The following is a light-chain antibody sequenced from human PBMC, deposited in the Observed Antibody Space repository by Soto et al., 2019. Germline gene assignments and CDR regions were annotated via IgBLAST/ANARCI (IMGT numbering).Light chain of an antibody. Sequence: DIQMTQSPSSLSISLGDRVTITCQASQDIRKSLNWYQQKPGKAPKLLIYETSYLDTGGSSRFSGSGPGTEFNLTFSSLQAEDSATDYFQQYSSLPVTYGQGTRLQIK. CDR1: QDIRKS. CDR3: QQYSSLPVT. CDR2: ETS. V-gene: IGKV1-33*01. J-gene: IGKJ5*01.